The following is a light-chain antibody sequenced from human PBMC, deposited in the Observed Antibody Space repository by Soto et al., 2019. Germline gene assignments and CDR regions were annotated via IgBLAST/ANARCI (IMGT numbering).Light chain of an antibody. CDR2: RNY. CDR3: AVWDDSLSGWV. V-gene: IGLV1-47*01. Sequence: QSVLSQPPSASGTPGQRVTISCSGSSSNIGNNYVYWYQQVPGTAPKLLIYRNYQRPSGIPDRFSGSKSGTSASLAISGLRSEDEADYYCAVWDDSLSGWVFGGGTQLTVL. J-gene: IGLJ3*02. CDR1: SSNIGNNY.